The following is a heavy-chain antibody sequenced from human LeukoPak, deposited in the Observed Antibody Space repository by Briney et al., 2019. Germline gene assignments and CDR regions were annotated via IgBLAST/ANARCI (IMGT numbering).Heavy chain of an antibody. J-gene: IGHJ2*01. Sequence: PSETLSLTCTVSGGSISSSTYYWGWIRQPPGKGLEWIGSIYYSGSTYYNPSLKSRVTISVDTSKNQFSLKLSSVTAADTAVYYCARVVAAAGTRFKYFDLWGRGTLVTVSS. CDR2: IYYSGST. D-gene: IGHD6-13*01. CDR3: ARVVAAAGTRFKYFDL. CDR1: GGSISSSTYY. V-gene: IGHV4-39*07.